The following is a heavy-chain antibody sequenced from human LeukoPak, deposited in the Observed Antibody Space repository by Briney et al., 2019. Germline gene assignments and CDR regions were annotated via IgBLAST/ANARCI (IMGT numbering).Heavy chain of an antibody. V-gene: IGHV3-48*01. D-gene: IGHD6-19*01. Sequence: GGSLRLSCAASGFTLSSYSMNWVRQAPGKGLEWVSYISSSSSTIYYADSVKGRFTISRDNAKNSLYLQMNSLRAEDTAVYYCARDWGVLGYSSGWPPDYWGQGTLVTVSS. CDR3: ARDWGVLGYSSGWPPDY. CDR1: GFTLSSYS. CDR2: ISSSSSTI. J-gene: IGHJ4*02.